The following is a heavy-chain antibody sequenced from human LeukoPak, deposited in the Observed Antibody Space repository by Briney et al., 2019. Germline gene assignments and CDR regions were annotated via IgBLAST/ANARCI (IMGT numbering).Heavy chain of an antibody. CDR3: AKDRIAAAGNHFDY. CDR1: GFTFSSYG. J-gene: IGHJ4*02. D-gene: IGHD6-13*01. V-gene: IGHV3-30*18. CDR2: ISYDGSNK. Sequence: GGSLRLSCAASGFTFSSYGMHWVRQAPGKGLEWVAVISYDGSNKYYADSVKGRFTISRDNSKNTLYLQMNSLRAEDTAVYYCAKDRIAAAGNHFDYWGQGTLVTVSS.